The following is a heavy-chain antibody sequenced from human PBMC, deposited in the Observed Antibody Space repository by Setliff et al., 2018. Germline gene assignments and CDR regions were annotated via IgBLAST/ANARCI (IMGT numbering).Heavy chain of an antibody. CDR3: ARDRTYYGSGTYTRYFDY. Sequence: SETLSLTCTVSGASVRSHYWSWIRQSPEKGLEWIGFFFYSGDTKSNPSLKSRVTMSVDTPKNQFSLKLNSVTAADTAVYYCARDRTYYGSGTYTRYFDYWGQGTLVTVSS. D-gene: IGHD3-10*01. CDR1: GASVRSHY. J-gene: IGHJ4*02. V-gene: IGHV4-59*02. CDR2: FFYSGDT.